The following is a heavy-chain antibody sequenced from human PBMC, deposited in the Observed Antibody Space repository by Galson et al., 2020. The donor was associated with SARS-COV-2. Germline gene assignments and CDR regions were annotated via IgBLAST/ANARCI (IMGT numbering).Heavy chain of an antibody. J-gene: IGHJ6*02. CDR3: AKDIYSGYGEYYYHGMDV. Sequence: TGGSLRLSCAASGVTFSNYGMHWVRQAPGKGLEWVALISYDGSNKYYADSVKGRFTISRDNSKNTLYVQMNSLRAEDTAVYYCAKDIYSGYGEYYYHGMDVWGQGTTVTVSS. V-gene: IGHV3-30*18. CDR1: GVTFSNYG. CDR2: ISYDGSNK. D-gene: IGHD5-12*01.